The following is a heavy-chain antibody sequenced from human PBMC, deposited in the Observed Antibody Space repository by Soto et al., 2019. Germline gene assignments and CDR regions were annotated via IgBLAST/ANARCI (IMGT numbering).Heavy chain of an antibody. J-gene: IGHJ4*02. CDR3: ARDPYTSGWYGHFDY. D-gene: IGHD6-19*01. Sequence: GGSLRLSCAASGFTFSSYEMNWVRQAPGKGLEWVSYISSGGTTIYYADSVKGRFTISRDNAKNSLDLQMNSLRAEDTAVYYCARDPYTSGWYGHFDYWGQGTLVTVSS. CDR2: ISSGGTTI. V-gene: IGHV3-48*03. CDR1: GFTFSSYE.